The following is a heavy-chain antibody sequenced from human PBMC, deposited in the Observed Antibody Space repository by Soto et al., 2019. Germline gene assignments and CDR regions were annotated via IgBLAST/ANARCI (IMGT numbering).Heavy chain of an antibody. CDR3: ARGAHYYNGMDV. Sequence: SQTLPLTGAISGDSVSSNSASWNWIRQSPSRGLEWLGRTYYRSKWYNEYVVSVKSRMTINPDTSKNQFSLQLNSVTPEDTAVYYCARGAHYYNGMDVWGQGTTVTVSS. CDR2: TYYRSKWYN. CDR1: GDSVSSNSAS. V-gene: IGHV6-1*01. J-gene: IGHJ6*02.